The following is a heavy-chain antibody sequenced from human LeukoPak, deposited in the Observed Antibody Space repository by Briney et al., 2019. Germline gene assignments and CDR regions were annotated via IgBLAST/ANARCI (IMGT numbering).Heavy chain of an antibody. V-gene: IGHV3-74*01. Sequence: GGSLRLSCVGSGFSRRYWMHWVRQVPGKGLVWVSRINEDGTYTSYADSVKGRFTISRDNAKNTLYLQMNSLSVDDTAVYYCANDLSGYYDYWGQGTLVTVSS. CDR2: INEDGTYT. CDR1: GFSRRYW. J-gene: IGHJ4*02. D-gene: IGHD3-22*01. CDR3: ANDLSGYYDY.